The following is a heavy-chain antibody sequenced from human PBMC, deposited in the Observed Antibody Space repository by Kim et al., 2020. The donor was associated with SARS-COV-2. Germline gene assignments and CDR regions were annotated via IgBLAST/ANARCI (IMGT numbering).Heavy chain of an antibody. CDR3: ATEYAYCGGDCLYNY. V-gene: IGHV1-24*01. J-gene: IGHJ4*02. D-gene: IGHD2-21*02. CDR2: FDPEDGET. CDR1: GYTLTELS. Sequence: ASVKVSCKVSGYTLTELSMHWVRQAPGKGLEWMGGFDPEDGETIYAQKFQGRVTMTEDTSTDTAYMELSSLRSEDTAVYYCATEYAYCGGDCLYNYWGQGTLVTVSS.